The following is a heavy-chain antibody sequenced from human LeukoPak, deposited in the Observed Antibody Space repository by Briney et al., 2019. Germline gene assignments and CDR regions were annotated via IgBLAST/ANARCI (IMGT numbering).Heavy chain of an antibody. V-gene: IGHV1-18*01. J-gene: IGHJ4*02. D-gene: IGHD2-21*01. CDR2: ISTYNGDT. Sequence: GASVKVSCKASGYTFTNYGINWVRQAPGQGLEWMGWISTYNGDTNYAQKVQGRVTMTTDTSTSTAYMELSRLRSDDTAVYYCARDLKGHIGFDYWGQGTLVTVSS. CDR1: GYTFTNYG. CDR3: ARDLKGHIGFDY.